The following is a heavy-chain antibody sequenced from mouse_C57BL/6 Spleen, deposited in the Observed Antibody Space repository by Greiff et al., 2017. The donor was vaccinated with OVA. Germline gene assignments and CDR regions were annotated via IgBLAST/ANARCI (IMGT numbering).Heavy chain of an antibody. D-gene: IGHD2-5*01. CDR1: GYSITSGYY. V-gene: IGHV3-6*01. J-gene: IGHJ2*01. Sequence: VQLQESGPGLVKPSQSLSLTCSVTGYSITSGYYWNWIRQFPGNKLEWMGYISYDGSNNYNPSLKNRISITRDTSKNQFFLKLNSVTTQDTATHYCARDRVYSNYSYYCGPDTTLTLSS. CDR2: ISYDGSN. CDR3: ARDRVYSNYSYY.